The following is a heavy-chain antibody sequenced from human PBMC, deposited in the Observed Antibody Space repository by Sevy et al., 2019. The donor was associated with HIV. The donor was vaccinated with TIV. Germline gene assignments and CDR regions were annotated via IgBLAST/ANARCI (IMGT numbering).Heavy chain of an antibody. CDR3: AAAAGTDILGYYFGS. CDR2: MYHRGTT. CDR1: GFTFSDYY. J-gene: IGHJ4*02. Sequence: GSLRLSCAASGFTFSDYYMSWIRQAPGKGLEWIGDMYHRGTTNYSPSLKNRVIISVDTSKNQFSLKLTSVTAADTAVYYCAAAAGTDILGYYFGSWGQGTPVTVSS. V-gene: IGHV4-34*08. D-gene: IGHD2-21*01.